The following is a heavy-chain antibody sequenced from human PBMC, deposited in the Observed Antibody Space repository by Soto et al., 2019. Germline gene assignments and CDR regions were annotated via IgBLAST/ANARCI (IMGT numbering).Heavy chain of an antibody. Sequence: HPGGSLRLSCAASGFTFSSYGMHWVRQAPGKGLEWVAVISYDGSNKYYADSVKGRFTISRDNSKNTLYLQMNSLRAEDTAVYYCAKDRNIAAAGTAYYYYGMDVWGQGTTVTVSS. CDR3: AKDRNIAAAGTAYYYYGMDV. J-gene: IGHJ6*02. V-gene: IGHV3-30*18. CDR2: ISYDGSNK. CDR1: GFTFSSYG. D-gene: IGHD6-13*01.